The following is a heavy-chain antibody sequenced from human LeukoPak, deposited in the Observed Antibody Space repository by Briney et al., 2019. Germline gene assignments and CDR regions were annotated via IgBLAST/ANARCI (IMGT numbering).Heavy chain of an antibody. CDR3: AKVSQWGNSRWYEGD. Sequence: GGSLRLSCAASAFTFRDYAMHWVRQAPGKGLEWVSGITGSGGNAYYADSVKGRFTISRDNLRNTLYLQMNSLRAEDTAVYYCAKVSQWGNSRWYEGDWGQGTLVTVSS. CDR2: ITGSGGNA. D-gene: IGHD6-13*01. CDR1: AFTFRDYA. J-gene: IGHJ4*02. V-gene: IGHV3-23*01.